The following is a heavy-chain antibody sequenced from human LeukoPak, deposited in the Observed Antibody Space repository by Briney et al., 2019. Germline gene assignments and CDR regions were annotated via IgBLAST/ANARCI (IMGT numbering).Heavy chain of an antibody. CDR2: LSSSGANI. Sequence: GGSLRLSCAASGFTFSSYAMSWVRQAPGKGLEWVSSLSSSGANIYYADSVKGRFTVSRDNSRNSLRLQMNSLRVEDTAVYYCAKDQKAIVSHVSSWGQGILVTVSS. J-gene: IGHJ5*02. V-gene: IGHV3-23*01. CDR3: AKDQKAIVSHVSS. D-gene: IGHD5-18*01. CDR1: GFTFSSYA.